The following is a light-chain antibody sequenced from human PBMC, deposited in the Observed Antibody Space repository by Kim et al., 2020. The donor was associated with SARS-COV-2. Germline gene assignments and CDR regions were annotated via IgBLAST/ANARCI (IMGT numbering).Light chain of an antibody. CDR2: DGS. CDR1: SSLVGNYNY. V-gene: IGLV2-14*03. J-gene: IGLJ2*01. CDR3: TSYTGASTGV. Sequence: QSALTQPASVSGSPGQSITISCTGTSSLVGNYNYVSWYQQHPDKAPKLIIYDGSYRPSGVSTRFSGSKSGNTASLTIAGLQAADEADYYCTSYTGASTGVFGGGTQLTVL.